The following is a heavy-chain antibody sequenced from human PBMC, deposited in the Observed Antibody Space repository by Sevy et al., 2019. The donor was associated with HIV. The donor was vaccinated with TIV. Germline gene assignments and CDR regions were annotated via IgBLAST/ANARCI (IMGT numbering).Heavy chain of an antibody. CDR2: IYYSGSP. CDR1: GGSLSGYY. V-gene: IGHV4-59*03. D-gene: IGHD4-17*01. J-gene: IGHJ3*02. Sequence: SETLALTCTVSGGSLSGYYCTWIRQSPGRGLEWIGYIYYSGSPNYNPSLKGRVTISLDTSKNQCSLNLTSLTAADTAVDYCAQHGDSGDSPDAFDIWGQGTMVTVSS. CDR3: AQHGDSGDSPDAFDI.